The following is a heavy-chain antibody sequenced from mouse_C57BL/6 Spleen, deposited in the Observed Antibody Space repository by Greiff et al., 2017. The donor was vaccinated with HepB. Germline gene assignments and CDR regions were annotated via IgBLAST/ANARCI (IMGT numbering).Heavy chain of an antibody. V-gene: IGHV1-82*01. CDR3: ARETYGYDGY. J-gene: IGHJ2*01. Sequence: QVQLQQSGPELVKPGASVKISCKASGYAFSSSWMNWVKQRPGKGLEWIGRIYPGDGDTNYNGKFKGKATLTADKSSSTAYMQLSSLTSEDSAVYFCARETYGYDGYWGQGTTLTVSS. D-gene: IGHD2-2*01. CDR2: IYPGDGDT. CDR1: GYAFSSSW.